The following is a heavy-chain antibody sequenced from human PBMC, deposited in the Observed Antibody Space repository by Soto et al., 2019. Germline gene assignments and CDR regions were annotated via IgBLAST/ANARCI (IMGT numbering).Heavy chain of an antibody. CDR1: GGSISRYY. CDR2: IYYSGST. J-gene: IGHJ5*02. D-gene: IGHD6-19*01. V-gene: IGHV4-59*01. CDR3: ARDSVYSSGWYDSRWFDP. Sequence: PSETLSLTCTVSGGSISRYYWSWIRQPPGKGLEWIGYIYYSGSTNYNPSLKSRVTISVDTSKNQFSLKLSSVTAADTAVYYCARDSVYSSGWYDSRWFDPWGQGTLVTVSS.